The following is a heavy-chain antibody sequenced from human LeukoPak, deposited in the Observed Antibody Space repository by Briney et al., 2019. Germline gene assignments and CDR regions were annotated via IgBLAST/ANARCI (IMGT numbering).Heavy chain of an antibody. CDR3: AREVFN. D-gene: IGHD2-8*01. V-gene: IGHV3-66*01. Sequence: GGSLRLSCAAPGFTVSNNYMSWVRQAPGKGLEWVSVIYSGGSAYYADSVKGRFTISRDDSKNTLYLQINSLRAEDTAVYYCAREVFNWGQGTLVTVSS. CDR2: IYSGGSA. J-gene: IGHJ4*02. CDR1: GFTVSNNY.